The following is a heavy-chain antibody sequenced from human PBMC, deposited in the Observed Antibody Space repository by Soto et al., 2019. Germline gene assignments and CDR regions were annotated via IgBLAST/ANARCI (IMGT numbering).Heavy chain of an antibody. CDR3: ARVCGSGWYLDYFDY. Sequence: PSETLSLTCAVYGGSFSGYYWSWIRQPPGKGLEWIGEINHSGSTNYNPSLKSRVTISVDTSKNQFSLKLSSVTAADTAVYYCARVCGSGWYLDYFDYWGQGTLVTVSS. CDR2: INHSGST. D-gene: IGHD6-19*01. V-gene: IGHV4-34*01. J-gene: IGHJ4*02. CDR1: GGSFSGYY.